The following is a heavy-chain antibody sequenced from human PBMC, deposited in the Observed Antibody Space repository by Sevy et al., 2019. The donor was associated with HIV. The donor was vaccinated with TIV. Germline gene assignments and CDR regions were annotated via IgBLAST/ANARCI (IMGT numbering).Heavy chain of an antibody. J-gene: IGHJ4*02. CDR3: ARDLEFYGYGGYGPAFMPDY. CDR2: IWFDGSNS. D-gene: IGHD5-12*01. V-gene: IGHV3-33*01. Sequence: GGSLRLSCAASGFTFSTYGMPWVRQAPGKGLEWVAVIWFDGSNSYYEDSVKGRFTITRDIAKNTLHFQMNSLIVEDTAGYYCARDLEFYGYGGYGPAFMPDYWGQGTLVTVSS. CDR1: GFTFSTYG.